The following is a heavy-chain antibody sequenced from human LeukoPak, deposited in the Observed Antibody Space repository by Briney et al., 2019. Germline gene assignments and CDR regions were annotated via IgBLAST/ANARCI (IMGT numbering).Heavy chain of an antibody. CDR2: IIPIFGTA. CDR3: ARGPLGYCSSTSCYPFAGYYYYGMDV. J-gene: IGHJ6*02. V-gene: IGHV1-69*13. CDR1: GGTFSSYA. D-gene: IGHD2-2*01. Sequence: ASVKVSCTASGGTFSSYAIGWVRQAPGQGLEWMGGIIPIFGTANYAQEFQGRVTITADESTSTAYMELSSLRSEDTAVYYCARGPLGYCSSTSCYPFAGYYYYGMDVWGQGTTVTVSS.